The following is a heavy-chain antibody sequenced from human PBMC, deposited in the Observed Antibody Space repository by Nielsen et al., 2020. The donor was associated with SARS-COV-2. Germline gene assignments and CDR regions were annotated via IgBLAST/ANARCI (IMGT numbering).Heavy chain of an antibody. J-gene: IGHJ4*02. CDR2: IIPILGIA. V-gene: IGHV1-69*04. CDR3: ARDHESKGRGYSYGYYFDY. CDR1: GYTFTSYA. Sequence: SVKVSCKASGYTFTSYAMHWVRQAPGQRLEWMGRIIPILGIANYAQKFQGRVTITADKSTSTAYMELSSLRSEDTAVYYCARDHESKGRGYSYGYYFDYWGQGTLVTVSS. D-gene: IGHD5-18*01.